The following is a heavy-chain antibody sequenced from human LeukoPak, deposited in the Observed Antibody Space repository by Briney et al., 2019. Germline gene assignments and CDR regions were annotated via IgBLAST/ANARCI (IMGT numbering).Heavy chain of an antibody. J-gene: IGHJ4*02. CDR3: ARDDLDCTGGTCYPDNY. CDR1: GYTFTSYG. V-gene: IGHV1-18*01. Sequence: ASVTVSCKDSGYTFTSYGISWVRQAPGQGLEWMGWISAYNGNTNYAQKLQGRVTMTTDTSTSTAYMELRSLRSDDTAVYCCARDDLDCTGGTCYPDNYWGQGTLVAVSA. D-gene: IGHD2-15*01. CDR2: ISAYNGNT.